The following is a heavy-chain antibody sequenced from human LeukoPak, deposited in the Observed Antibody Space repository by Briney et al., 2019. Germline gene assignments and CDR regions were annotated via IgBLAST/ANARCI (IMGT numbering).Heavy chain of an antibody. V-gene: IGHV1-69*04. Sequence: SVKVSCKASGGAFNTYAINWVRQAPGQGLEWMGRIVPIIGSANYAQNFQGRVTFTADKSTSTAYMELSNPKSEDTAVYYCARDAAITVPGGGTAYWGQGTLVTVSS. CDR2: IVPIIGSA. CDR1: GGAFNTYA. J-gene: IGHJ4*02. D-gene: IGHD2-21*02. CDR3: ARDAAITVPGGGTAY.